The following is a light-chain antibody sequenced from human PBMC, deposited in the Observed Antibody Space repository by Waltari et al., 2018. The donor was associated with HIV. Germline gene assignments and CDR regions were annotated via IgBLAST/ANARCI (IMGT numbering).Light chain of an antibody. Sequence: QSVLPPPPSVSGVPGPRVTLPCPRSSSNIGAGYLVHWYQQLPGTAPTLLIYSDINRPSGVPDRFSGTKSGNSASLAITGLQAEDEADYYCQSYDRSLSASVFGGGTKLTVL. V-gene: IGLV1-40*01. CDR3: QSYDRSLSASV. CDR2: SDI. J-gene: IGLJ3*02. CDR1: SSNIGAGYL.